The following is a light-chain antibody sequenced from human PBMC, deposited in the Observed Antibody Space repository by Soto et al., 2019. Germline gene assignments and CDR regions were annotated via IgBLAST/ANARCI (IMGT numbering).Light chain of an antibody. CDR2: GAS. CDR1: QSVSSN. Sequence: EIVLTQSPATLSVSPGERATLSCRASQSVSSNLAWYQQKPGQPPRLLIFGASTRANGIPARFSGSGSGTEFTLTISSLQSEDFAVYYCQQDKNWPPITFGQGTRLEIK. V-gene: IGKV3D-15*01. J-gene: IGKJ5*01. CDR3: QQDKNWPPIT.